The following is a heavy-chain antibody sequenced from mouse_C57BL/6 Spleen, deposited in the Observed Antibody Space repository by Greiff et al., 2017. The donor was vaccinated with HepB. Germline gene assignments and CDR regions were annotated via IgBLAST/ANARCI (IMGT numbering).Heavy chain of an antibody. V-gene: IGHV1-66*01. Sequence: QVQLQQSGPELVKPGASVKISCTASGYSFTSYYIHWVKQRPGQGLEWIGWIYPGSGNTKYNEKFKGKATLTADTSSSTAYMQLSSLTSEDSAVYYCARGETYDFPFAYWGQGTLVTVSA. CDR3: ARGETYDFPFAY. CDR2: IYPGSGNT. CDR1: GYSFTSYY. D-gene: IGHD2-4*01. J-gene: IGHJ3*01.